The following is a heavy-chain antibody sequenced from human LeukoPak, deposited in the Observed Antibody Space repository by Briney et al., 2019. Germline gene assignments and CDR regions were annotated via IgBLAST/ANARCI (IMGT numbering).Heavy chain of an antibody. CDR3: AREANIRFLEWLLEPFDY. J-gene: IGHJ4*02. CDR1: GYTITSYY. D-gene: IGHD3-3*01. CDR2: INPSGGSS. V-gene: IGHV1-46*01. Sequence: ASVKVSCKASGYTITSYYMHWVRQAPGQGLEWMGIINPSGGSSSYAQKFQGRVTMTRDTSTSTVYMELSSLRSEDTAVYYCAREANIRFLEWLLEPFDYWGQGTLVTVSS.